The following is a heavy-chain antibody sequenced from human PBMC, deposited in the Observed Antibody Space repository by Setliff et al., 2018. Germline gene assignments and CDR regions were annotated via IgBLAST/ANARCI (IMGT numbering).Heavy chain of an antibody. J-gene: IGHJ4*01. CDR3: ARERYFDWFFED. Sequence: SETLSLTCTVSGGSITSGSFYWSWIRQPAGKKLEWIGRIHASGSPDYNPSFKSRVTITRDTSTNQYSLKLGSVTAADTAVYYCARERYFDWFFEDWGHGTLVTVSS. CDR2: IHASGSP. D-gene: IGHD3-9*01. CDR1: GGSITSGSFY. V-gene: IGHV4-61*02.